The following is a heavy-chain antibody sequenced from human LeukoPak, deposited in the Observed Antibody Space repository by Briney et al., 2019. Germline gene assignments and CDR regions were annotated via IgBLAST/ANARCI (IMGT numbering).Heavy chain of an antibody. D-gene: IGHD3-22*01. CDR3: AGDIYYYDSSGYYTRPFDY. J-gene: IGHJ4*02. CDR1: GGTFSSYA. Sequence: ASVKVSCKASGGTFSSYAISWVRQAPGQGLEWMGRIIPILGIANYAQKFQGRVTITADKSTSTAYMELSSLRSEDTAVYYCAGDIYYYDSSGYYTRPFDYWGQGTLVTVSS. V-gene: IGHV1-69*04. CDR2: IIPILGIA.